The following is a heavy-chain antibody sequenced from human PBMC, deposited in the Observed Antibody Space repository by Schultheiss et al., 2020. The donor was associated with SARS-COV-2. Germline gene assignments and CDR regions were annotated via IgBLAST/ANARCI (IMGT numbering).Heavy chain of an antibody. CDR3: ARKGVTIFGVDYYYYGMDV. CDR1: GYTFTSYG. V-gene: IGHV1-18*01. D-gene: IGHD3-3*01. J-gene: IGHJ6*02. CDR2: ISAYNGNT. Sequence: ASVKVSCKASGYTFTSYGISWVRQAPGQGLEWMGWISAYNGNTNYAQKLQGRVTMTTDTSTSTAYMELRSLRSDDTAVYYCARKGVTIFGVDYYYYGMDVWGQGTTVTVSS.